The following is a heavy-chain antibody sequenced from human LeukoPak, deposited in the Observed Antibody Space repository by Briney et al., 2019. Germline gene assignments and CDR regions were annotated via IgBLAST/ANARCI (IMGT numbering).Heavy chain of an antibody. D-gene: IGHD3-10*01. V-gene: IGHV4-59*01. Sequence: PSETLSLTCTVSGGSISSYYWSWIRQPPGQGLEWIGYIYSSGSTNYNPSLKSRVTISVDTSKNQFSLKLRSVTAADTAVYYCAREVRGVHGIWGQGTLVTVSS. CDR2: IYSSGST. CDR3: AREVRGVHGI. CDR1: GGSISSYY. J-gene: IGHJ4*02.